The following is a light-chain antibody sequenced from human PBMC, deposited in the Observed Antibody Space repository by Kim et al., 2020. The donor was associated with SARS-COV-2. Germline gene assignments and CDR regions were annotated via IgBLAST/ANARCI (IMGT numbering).Light chain of an antibody. CDR2: SNN. CDR1: SSNIGSNN. V-gene: IGLV1-44*01. J-gene: IGLJ3*02. CDR3: AVWDDSLKQGV. Sequence: QSVLTQPPSASGTPGQRVTISCSGSSSNIGSNNVVWYQQLPGAAPNLLIYSNNQRPSGVPDRFSGSRSGTSASLAFSGLQSGDEADYYCAVWDDSLKQGVFGGGTKLTVL.